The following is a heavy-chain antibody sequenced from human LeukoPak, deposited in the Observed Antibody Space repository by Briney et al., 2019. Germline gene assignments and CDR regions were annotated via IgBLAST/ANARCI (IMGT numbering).Heavy chain of an antibody. J-gene: IGHJ4*02. CDR3: ARLGPYYDFWSGYPSFDY. CDR2: INHSGST. Sequence: SETLSLTCAVYGGSFSGYYWSWIRQPLGKGLEWIGEINHSGSTNYNPSLKSRVTISVDTSKNQFSLKLSSVTAADTAVYYCARLGPYYDFWSGYPSFDYWGQGTLVTVSS. CDR1: GGSFSGYY. V-gene: IGHV4-34*01. D-gene: IGHD3-3*01.